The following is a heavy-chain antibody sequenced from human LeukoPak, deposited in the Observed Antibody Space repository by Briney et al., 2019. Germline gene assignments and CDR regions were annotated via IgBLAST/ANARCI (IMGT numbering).Heavy chain of an antibody. Sequence: SETLSLTCTVSGGSISSSSYYWGWIRQPPGKGLEWVGSIYYSGSTYYNPSLKSRVTISVDTSKNQFSLKLSSVTAADTAVYYCARRVRATGTSARWFDPWGQGTLVTVSS. V-gene: IGHV4-39*01. CDR3: ARRVRATGTSARWFDP. CDR2: IYYSGST. J-gene: IGHJ5*02. D-gene: IGHD1-7*01. CDR1: GGSISSSSYY.